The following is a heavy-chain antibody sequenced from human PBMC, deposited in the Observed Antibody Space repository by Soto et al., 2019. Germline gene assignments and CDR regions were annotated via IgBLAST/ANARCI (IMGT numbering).Heavy chain of an antibody. J-gene: IGHJ2*01. D-gene: IGHD5-12*01. CDR3: AREGDVEMATMPLYFDL. CDR1: GGTFSSYA. CDR2: IIPIFGTA. V-gene: IGHV1-69*01. Sequence: QVQLVQSGAEVQKPGSSVKVSCKASGGTFSSYAISWVRQAPGQGLEWMGGIIPIFGTANYAQKFQGRVTITADESTSTAYMELSSLRSEDTAVYYCAREGDVEMATMPLYFDLGGRGTLVTVSS.